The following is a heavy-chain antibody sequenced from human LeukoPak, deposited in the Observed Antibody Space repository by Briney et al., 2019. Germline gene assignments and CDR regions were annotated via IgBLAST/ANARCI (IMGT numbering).Heavy chain of an antibody. V-gene: IGHV4-34*01. CDR3: ARHRRAKYSSSWEPLYYFDY. D-gene: IGHD6-13*01. Sequence: SETLSLTCAVYSGSFSGYYWSWIRQPPGKGLEWIGEINHSGSTNYNPSLKSRVTISVDTSKNQFSLKLSSVTAADTAVYYCARHRRAKYSSSWEPLYYFDYWGQGTLVTVSS. CDR1: SGSFSGYY. J-gene: IGHJ4*02. CDR2: INHSGST.